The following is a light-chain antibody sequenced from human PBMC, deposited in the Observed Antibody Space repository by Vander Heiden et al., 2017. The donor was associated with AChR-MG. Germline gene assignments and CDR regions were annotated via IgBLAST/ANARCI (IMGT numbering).Light chain of an antibody. CDR3: SSYTSSSTWV. CDR1: SSDVGTYNR. Sequence: QSALPQPPSVSGSPGQSVTFSCPGTSSDVGTYNRVSWYQQPPGTAPKLIIYEVSNRPAGVPDRFSESKAGNTASLTISGLQAEDEADYYCSSYTSSSTWVFGGGTKLTVL. CDR2: EVS. J-gene: IGLJ3*02. V-gene: IGLV2-18*02.